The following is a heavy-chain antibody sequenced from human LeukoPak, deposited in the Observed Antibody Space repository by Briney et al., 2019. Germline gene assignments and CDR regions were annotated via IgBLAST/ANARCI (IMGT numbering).Heavy chain of an antibody. CDR3: ARDRRPSVYGGLDN. CDR2: IGDSGTPI. CDR1: GFTFSDHY. Sequence: GGSLRLSCASSGFTFSDHYMSWIRQAPGKGLEWVSYIGDSGTPIYYADSVKGRFTVSRDNAKNSLFLQMDSLRAEDTAVYYCARDRRPSVYGGLDNWGQGTLVTVSS. V-gene: IGHV3-11*04. D-gene: IGHD4/OR15-4a*01. J-gene: IGHJ4*02.